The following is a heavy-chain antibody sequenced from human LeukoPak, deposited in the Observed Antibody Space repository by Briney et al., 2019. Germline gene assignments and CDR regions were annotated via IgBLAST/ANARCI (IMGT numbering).Heavy chain of an antibody. CDR2: VYSSGST. CDR3: ARVRGSYGHFDY. V-gene: IGHV4-4*08. J-gene: IGHJ4*02. D-gene: IGHD5-18*01. Sequence: SETLSLTCTVSGVSMSGYYWSWIRQPPGKGLQWIAYVYSSGSTNYNPSLKSRVTISVDTSKNQFSLKLSSVTAADTAVYYCARVRGSYGHFDYWGQGTLVTVSS. CDR1: GVSMSGYY.